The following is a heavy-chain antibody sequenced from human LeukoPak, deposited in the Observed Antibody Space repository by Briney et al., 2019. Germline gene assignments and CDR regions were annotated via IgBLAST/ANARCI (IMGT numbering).Heavy chain of an antibody. V-gene: IGHV3-74*01. CDR1: GFPFSGYW. CDR2: IDDDGAGT. D-gene: IGHD5-12*01. CDR3: ARSASGYDA. J-gene: IGHJ5*02. Sequence: GGSLRLSCAASGFPFSGYWMHWVRQAPGKGLVWVSRIDDDGAGTTYADSVKGRFTISRDNTKNTLYLQMNSLRVEDTAVYYCARSASGYDAWGQGTLVTVSS.